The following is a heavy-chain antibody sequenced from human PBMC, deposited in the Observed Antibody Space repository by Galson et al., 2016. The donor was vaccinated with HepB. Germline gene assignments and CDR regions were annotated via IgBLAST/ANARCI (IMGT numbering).Heavy chain of an antibody. J-gene: IGHJ6*04. CDR1: GFTLSTYA. Sequence: SLRLSCAASGFTLSTYAMHWVRQAPGLGLEWVASVSYDGDSEYYAESVKGRFTLSRDSFENTFVLQMNNLSVEYTALYSCARVSCLSSHDYYYAMDVWGKGTTVIVSS. D-gene: IGHD2-2*01. CDR2: VSYDGDSE. CDR3: ARVSCLSSHDYYYAMDV. V-gene: IGHV3-30-3*01.